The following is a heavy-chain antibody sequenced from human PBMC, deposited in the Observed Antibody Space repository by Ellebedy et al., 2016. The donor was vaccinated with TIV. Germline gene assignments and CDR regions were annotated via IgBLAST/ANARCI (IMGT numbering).Heavy chain of an antibody. V-gene: IGHV3-15*01. CDR1: GFTFSNAW. CDR3: TTDVVVVPAAIEGSRY. J-gene: IGHJ4*02. CDR2: IKSKTDGGTT. D-gene: IGHD2-2*02. Sequence: GESLKISXAASGFTFSNAWMSWVRQAPGKGLEWVGRIKSKTDGGTTDYAAPVKGRFTISRDDSKNTLYLQMNSLKTEDTAVYYCTTDVVVVPAAIEGSRYWGQGTLVTVSS.